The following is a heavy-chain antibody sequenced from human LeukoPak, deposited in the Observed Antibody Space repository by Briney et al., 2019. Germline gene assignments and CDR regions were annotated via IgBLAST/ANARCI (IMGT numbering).Heavy chain of an antibody. CDR3: VRTGDTERFDY. CDR2: ISGSGGST. D-gene: IGHD3/OR15-3a*01. V-gene: IGHV3-23*01. J-gene: IGHJ4*02. Sequence: QPGGSLRLSCAASGFTFSSYDMSWVRQAPGKGLEWVSGISGSGGSTHYADSVKGRFTISRDNSKNTLYLQMNSLRAEDTAMYYCVRTGDTERFDYWGQGTLVTVSS. CDR1: GFTFSSYD.